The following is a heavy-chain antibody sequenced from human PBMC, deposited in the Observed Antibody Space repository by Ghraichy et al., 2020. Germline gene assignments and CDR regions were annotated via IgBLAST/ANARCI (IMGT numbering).Heavy chain of an antibody. V-gene: IGHV5-51*01. Sequence: GGSLNISCKTSGYTFSTYWIGWVRQMPGKGLEWMGIIYPADSDTKYSPSFQGHVTILADKSITTAYLQWSSLKASDTATYYCARHKLTSSSSSNGMDVWGQGTTVIVSS. CDR3: ARHKLTSSSSSNGMDV. CDR1: GYTFSTYW. CDR2: IYPADSDT. D-gene: IGHD6-6*01. J-gene: IGHJ6*01.